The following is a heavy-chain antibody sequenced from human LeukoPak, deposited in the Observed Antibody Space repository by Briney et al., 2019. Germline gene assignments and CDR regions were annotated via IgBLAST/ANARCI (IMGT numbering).Heavy chain of an antibody. J-gene: IGHJ5*02. CDR2: MNPNSGNT. V-gene: IGHV1-8*01. CDR1: GYTFTSYD. CDR3: AASSWYYYDLPRTEFDP. Sequence: ASVKVSCKASGYTFTSYDINWVRQATGQGLEWMGWMNPNSGNTGYARKFQGRVTMTRNTSISTAYMELSSLRSEDTAVYYCAASSWYYYDLPRTEFDPWGQGTLVTVSS. D-gene: IGHD6-13*01.